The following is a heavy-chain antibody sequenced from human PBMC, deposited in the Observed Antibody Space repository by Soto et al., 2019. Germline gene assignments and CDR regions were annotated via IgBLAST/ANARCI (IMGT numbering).Heavy chain of an antibody. V-gene: IGHV4-30-2*01. J-gene: IGHJ4*02. CDR2: IYHSGST. D-gene: IGHD3-22*01. CDR3: ARALTMSYYDSSGHFDY. CDR1: GGSISSGGYS. Sequence: SETLSLTCAVSGGSISSGGYSWSWIRQPPGKGLEWIGYIYHSGSTYYNPSLKSRVTISVDRSKNQFSLKLSSVTAADTAVYYCARALTMSYYDSSGHFDYWGQGTMVTVSS.